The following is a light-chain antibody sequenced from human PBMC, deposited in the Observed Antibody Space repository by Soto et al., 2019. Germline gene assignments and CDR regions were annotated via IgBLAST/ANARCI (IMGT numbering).Light chain of an antibody. CDR1: QSVSSSH. CDR2: AAS. CDR3: QQYSNWPLLS. Sequence: EIVLTQSPGTLSLSPGERATLSCRASQSVSSSHLAWYQHKPGQAPRLLIYAASSRATGSPDRFSGGGSGTDFTLTISRLEPEDFAVYYCQQYSNWPLLSFGGGTKVDIK. J-gene: IGKJ4*01. V-gene: IGKV3-20*01.